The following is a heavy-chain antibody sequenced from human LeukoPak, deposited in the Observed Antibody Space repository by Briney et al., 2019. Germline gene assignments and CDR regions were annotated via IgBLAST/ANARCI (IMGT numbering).Heavy chain of an antibody. CDR3: AKDRREMATGYYFDY. V-gene: IGHV1-18*01. Sequence: ASVKVSCKASGYTFTSYGISWVRQAPGQGLEWMGWISAYNGNTNYAQKLQGRVTMTTDTSTSTAYMELRSLRSDDTAVYYCAKDRREMATGYYFDYWGQGTLVTVSS. D-gene: IGHD5-24*01. CDR1: GYTFTSYG. J-gene: IGHJ4*02. CDR2: ISAYNGNT.